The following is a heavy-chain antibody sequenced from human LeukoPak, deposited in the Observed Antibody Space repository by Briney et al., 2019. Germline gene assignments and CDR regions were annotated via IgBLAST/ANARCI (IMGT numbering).Heavy chain of an antibody. CDR2: ISSSSSTI. CDR3: AREIFGVANPMRYYYGMDV. Sequence: GGSLRLSCAASGFTFSSYSMNWVRQAPGKGLEWVSYISSSSSTIYYADSVKGRFTISRDNAKNSLYLQMNSLRDEDTAVYYCAREIFGVANPMRYYYGMDVWGQGTTVTISS. V-gene: IGHV3-48*02. CDR1: GFTFSSYS. J-gene: IGHJ6*02. D-gene: IGHD3-3*01.